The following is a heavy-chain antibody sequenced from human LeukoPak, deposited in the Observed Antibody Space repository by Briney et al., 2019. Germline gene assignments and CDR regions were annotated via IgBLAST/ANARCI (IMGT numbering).Heavy chain of an antibody. CDR1: GGAFSSYD. D-gene: IGHD4-23*01. J-gene: IGHJ4*02. Sequence: GASVKVSCKTSGGAFSSYDISWLRQAPGQGLEWMGGITPIFGTANYAQKFQGRVTITAVESMSTAYMELSSLRSEDTAVYYCARGWLAETTVVTPYNYWGQGTLVTVPS. CDR2: ITPIFGTA. CDR3: ARGWLAETTVVTPYNY. V-gene: IGHV1-69*13.